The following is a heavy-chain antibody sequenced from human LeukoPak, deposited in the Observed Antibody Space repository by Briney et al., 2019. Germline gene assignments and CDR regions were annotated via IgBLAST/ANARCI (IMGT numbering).Heavy chain of an antibody. CDR3: ARSQIQSVNYGMDV. V-gene: IGHV4-59*01. CDR2: IYYSGST. CDR1: GGSISSYY. Sequence: SETLSLTCTVSGGSISSYYWSWIRQPPGKGLEWIGYIYYSGSTNYNPSLKSRVTISVDTSKNQFSLKLSSVTAADTAVYYCARSQIQSVNYGMDVWGQGTTVTVFS. J-gene: IGHJ6*02.